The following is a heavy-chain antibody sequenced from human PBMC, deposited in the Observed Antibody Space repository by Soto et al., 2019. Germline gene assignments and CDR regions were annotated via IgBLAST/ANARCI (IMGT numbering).Heavy chain of an antibody. V-gene: IGHV3-23*01. CDR3: AKDDIDVVVAATKRYYYYMDV. CDR2: ISGGIDTS. CDR1: GFTFSSYA. D-gene: IGHD2-15*01. Sequence: GGSLRLSCAASGFTFSSYAMSWVRQAPGRRLEWVSTISGGIDTSYHAGSVGGRFSISRDDSKNTVYLQMNSLRAEDTAVYYCAKDDIDVVVAATKRYYYYMDVWGKGTTVTVSS. J-gene: IGHJ6*03.